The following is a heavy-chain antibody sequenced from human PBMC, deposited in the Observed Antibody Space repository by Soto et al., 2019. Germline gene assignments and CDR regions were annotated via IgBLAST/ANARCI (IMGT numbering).Heavy chain of an antibody. V-gene: IGHV4-30-4*01. CDR2: IYYTGST. Sequence: QVQLQESGPGLVKPSQTLSLTCTVSGDSISSDDYYWSWIRQPPGKGLEWIGHIYYTGSTYYNPSLMIRLTMSIDTSQNQFSLHLTSVIAADSASYFCARATTVTSSFFFYGLDVWGQGTTVTVSS. CDR1: GDSISSDDYY. J-gene: IGHJ6*02. D-gene: IGHD4-17*01. CDR3: ARATTVTSSFFFYGLDV.